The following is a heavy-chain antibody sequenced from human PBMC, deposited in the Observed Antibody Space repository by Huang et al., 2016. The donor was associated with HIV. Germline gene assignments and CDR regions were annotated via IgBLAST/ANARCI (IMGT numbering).Heavy chain of an antibody. CDR1: GDTFNNYY. Sequence: QVQVVQSGAEVKRPGTSVKVSCKASGDTFNNYYVHWVRQAPGQGLEWMGIINPRGDSTSSVRKFHGRVTMTRETATKAVYMELRGLRSEDTAIYYCASAFCGAGCFIPPFDFRGQGTLVTVSS. CDR3: ASAFCGAGCFIPPFDF. D-gene: IGHD2-21*02. V-gene: IGHV1-46*02. J-gene: IGHJ4*02. CDR2: INPRGDST.